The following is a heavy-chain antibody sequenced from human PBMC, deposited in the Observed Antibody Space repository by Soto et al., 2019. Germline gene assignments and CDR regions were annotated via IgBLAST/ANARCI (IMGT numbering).Heavy chain of an antibody. V-gene: IGHV4-4*02. CDR1: RGSISSSNW. D-gene: IGHD2-15*01. J-gene: IGHJ4*02. CDR3: VRRGGGSDYDS. Sequence: XXTLSLTCAVSRGSISSSNWWSWVRQPPGKGMEWIGXLYHSXNTNYKQSLKXXVTISVDXXKNQLSLKLSSVNDADKDVYYCVRRGGGSDYDSWGKGTLVTVYS. CDR2: LYHSXNT.